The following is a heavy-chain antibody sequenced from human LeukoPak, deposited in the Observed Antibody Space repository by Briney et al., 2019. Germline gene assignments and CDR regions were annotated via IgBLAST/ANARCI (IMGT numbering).Heavy chain of an antibody. V-gene: IGHV4-61*08. CDR1: GGSISSGDYY. CDR2: IYYSGST. J-gene: IGHJ4*02. Sequence: SETLSLTCTVSGGSISSGDYYWSWIRQPPGKGLEWIGYIYYSGSTNYNPSLKSRVTISVDTSKNQFSLKLSSVTAADTAVYYCARDGGATVTTYFDYWGQGTLVTVSS. CDR3: ARDGGATVTTYFDY. D-gene: IGHD4-17*01.